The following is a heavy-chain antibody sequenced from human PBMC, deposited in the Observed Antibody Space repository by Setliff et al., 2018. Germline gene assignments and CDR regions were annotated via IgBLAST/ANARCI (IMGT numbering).Heavy chain of an antibody. V-gene: IGHV4-39*02. CDR1: GGSLRSNF. D-gene: IGHD6-6*01. J-gene: IGHJ6*03. CDR2: INYRGNT. CDR3: ARMAVRVASRPSSPLDYYYYMDL. Sequence: SETLSLTCTVSGGSLRSNFWGWIRQPPGKGLEWIGSINYRGNTHDNPSLRSRVTMSVDTSKSHFSLRLSSLTAADTAVYYCARMAVRVASRPSSPLDYYYYMDLWGKGATVTVSS.